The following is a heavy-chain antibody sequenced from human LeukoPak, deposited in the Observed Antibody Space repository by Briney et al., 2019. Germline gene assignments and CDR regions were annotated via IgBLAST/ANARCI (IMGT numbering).Heavy chain of an antibody. CDR2: ISGSGGST. D-gene: IGHD3-3*01. V-gene: IGHV3-23*01. J-gene: IGHJ6*03. CDR3: AKGPNSDFWSGYSHYMDV. CDR1: GFAFNTYT. Sequence: GGSLRLSCAASGFAFNTYTMNWVRQAPGKGLAWVSGISGSGGSTYYAASVRGRFTISRDSSKNTLFLQMNSLRAEDTAAYYCAKGPNSDFWSGYSHYMDVWGKGTTVTVSS.